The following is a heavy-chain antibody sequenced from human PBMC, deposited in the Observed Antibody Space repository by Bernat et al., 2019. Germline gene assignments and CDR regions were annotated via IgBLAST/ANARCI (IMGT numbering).Heavy chain of an antibody. Sequence: VQVVESGGGVVQPGRSLRLSCAASGFTFSDYPMNWVRQTPGKGLEWISHIRSNSDYISYGDSVKGRFTISRDNGKNSLYLQMNSLRAEDTAVYYCVRDDMWAFDYWGQGTLVTVSS. V-gene: IGHV3-21*05. J-gene: IGHJ4*02. CDR1: GFTFSDYP. D-gene: IGHD1-26*01. CDR2: IRSNSDYI. CDR3: VRDDMWAFDY.